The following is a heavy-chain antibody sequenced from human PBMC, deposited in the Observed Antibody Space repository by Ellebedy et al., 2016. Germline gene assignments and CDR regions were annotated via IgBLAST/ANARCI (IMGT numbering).Heavy chain of an antibody. J-gene: IGHJ3*02. V-gene: IGHV3-48*01. CDR2: ISSSSSTI. D-gene: IGHD5-24*01. CDR3: AKGLGRWLQHPVAFDI. Sequence: GESLKISCAASGFTFSSYSMNWVRQAPGKGLEWVSYISSSSSTIYYADSVKGRFTISRDNAKNSLYLQMNSLRAEDMAVYYCAKGLGRWLQHPVAFDIWGQGTMVTVSS. CDR1: GFTFSSYS.